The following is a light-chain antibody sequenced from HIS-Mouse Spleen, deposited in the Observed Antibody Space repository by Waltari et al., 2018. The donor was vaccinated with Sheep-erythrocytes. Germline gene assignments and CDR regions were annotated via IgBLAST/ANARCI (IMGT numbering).Light chain of an antibody. CDR2: DVS. CDR3: CSYAGSYNHV. Sequence: QSALTQPRSVSGSPGQSVTISCTGTSSDVGGYNYVSWYQQHPGKAPKLMIYDVSKRPSGFPDCFSGSKSGNTASLTISGRQAEDEADYYCCSYAGSYNHVFATGTKVTVL. V-gene: IGLV2-11*01. CDR1: SSDVGGYNY. J-gene: IGLJ1*01.